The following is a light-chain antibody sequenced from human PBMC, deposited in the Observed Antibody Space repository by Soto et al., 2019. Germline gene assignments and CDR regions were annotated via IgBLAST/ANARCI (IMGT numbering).Light chain of an antibody. V-gene: IGKV1-5*01. CDR3: QHYNSYSPGT. CDR2: DAS. J-gene: IGKJ1*01. CDR1: QSVSSW. Sequence: DIQMTQTPATLSAFAGDRVTVTCRASQSVSSWVAWYQEKPGRGPKRLIYDASTWQCGVPSRFIGSGSGTEFTLTITSLQPDDFATYYCQHYNSYSPGTFGQGTRVEVK.